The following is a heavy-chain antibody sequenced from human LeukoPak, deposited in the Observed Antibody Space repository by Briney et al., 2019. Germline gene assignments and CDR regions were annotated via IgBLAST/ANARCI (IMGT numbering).Heavy chain of an antibody. V-gene: IGHV1-69*13. CDR2: IIPIFGTA. Sequence: GASVKVSCKASGGTFSSYAISWVRQAPGQGLEWMGGIIPIFGTANYAQKFQGRVTITADESTSTAYMELSSLRSEDTAVYYCARVFYGLGTYYYYGMDVWGKGTTVTVSS. J-gene: IGHJ6*04. CDR1: GGTFSSYA. D-gene: IGHD3-10*01. CDR3: ARVFYGLGTYYYYGMDV.